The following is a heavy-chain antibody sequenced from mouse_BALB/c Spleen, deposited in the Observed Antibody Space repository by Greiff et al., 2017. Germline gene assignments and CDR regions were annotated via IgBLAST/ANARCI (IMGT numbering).Heavy chain of an antibody. CDR1: GFNIKDYY. D-gene: IGHD1-2*01. J-gene: IGHJ3*01. V-gene: IGHV14-1*02. CDR3: AYGYEFAY. CDR2: IDPENGNT. Sequence: EVLLQQSGAELVRPGALVKLSCKVSGFNIKDYYMHWVEQRPEQGLEWIGWIDPENGNTIYDPKFQGKASITEDTSTNTAYLQVSSLTSEDTAVYYCAYGYEFAYWGQGTLVTVSA.